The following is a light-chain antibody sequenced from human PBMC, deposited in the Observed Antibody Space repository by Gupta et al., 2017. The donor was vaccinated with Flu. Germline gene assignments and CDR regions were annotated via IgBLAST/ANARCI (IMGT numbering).Light chain of an antibody. CDR2: STD. Sequence: SGSVSSSHYPGWFQQTPGQAPRTLIYSTDVRYPGVPARFSGSILGNKAALTITGAQADDESDYYCLLYMGSDIAVFGGGTRLTVL. CDR1: SGSVSSSHY. J-gene: IGLJ2*01. CDR3: LLYMGSDIAV. V-gene: IGLV8-61*01.